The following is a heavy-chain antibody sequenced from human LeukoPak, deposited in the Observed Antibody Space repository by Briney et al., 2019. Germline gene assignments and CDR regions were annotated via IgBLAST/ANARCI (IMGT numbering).Heavy chain of an antibody. CDR1: GYTFTGYY. CDR2: INPNSGGT. V-gene: IGHV1-2*02. Sequence: AAVTVSCKGSGYTFTGYYMHWVGQAPGEGLEGMGWINPNSGGTNYAQKFQGRVTMTSDTSISTAYMELSRLRSDDTAVYYCARSRRYPPFDLWGQGTLVTVSS. D-gene: IGHD2-2*02. CDR3: ARSRRYPPFDL. J-gene: IGHJ5*02.